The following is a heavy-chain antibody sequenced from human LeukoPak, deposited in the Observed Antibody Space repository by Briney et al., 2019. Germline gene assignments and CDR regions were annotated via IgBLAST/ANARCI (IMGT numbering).Heavy chain of an antibody. CDR1: GGSFSGYY. CDR3: ARGSMQGYDFWGHYYYGMDV. V-gene: IGHV4-34*01. D-gene: IGHD3-3*01. CDR2: INHSGST. Sequence: SETLSLTCAVYGGSFSGYYWSWIRQPPGKGLEWIGEINHSGSTNYNPSLKSRVTISVDTSKNQFSLKLSSVTAADTAVYYCARGSMQGYDFWGHYYYGMDVWGQGTTVTVSS. J-gene: IGHJ6*02.